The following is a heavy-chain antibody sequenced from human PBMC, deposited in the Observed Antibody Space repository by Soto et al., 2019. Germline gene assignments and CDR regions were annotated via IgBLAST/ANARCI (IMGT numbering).Heavy chain of an antibody. J-gene: IGHJ5*02. CDR2: IFPGDSDA. CDR3: ARRTVGSSGWFDP. D-gene: IGHD1-26*01. CDR1: GYDFTTYW. Sequence: GESLKISCKGSGYDFTTYWIGWVRQMPGKGLELMGIIFPGDSDARYSPSFRGQVSISADKSINTAYLQWSSLKASGTAMYYCARRTVGSSGWFDPWGQGTLVTVSS. V-gene: IGHV5-51*01.